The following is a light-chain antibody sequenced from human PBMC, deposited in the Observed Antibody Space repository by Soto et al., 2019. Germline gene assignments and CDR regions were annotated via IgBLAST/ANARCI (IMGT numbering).Light chain of an antibody. CDR3: QQYNSYPLT. CDR2: KAS. Sequence: DIQLTQSPSFLSASVGDRVTITCRASQSISSLLAWYQQKPGRAPTLLIYKASTLESGVPSRFSGSGSGTEFSLTISSLQPDDSATYYCQQYNSYPLTFGQGTRLEIK. V-gene: IGKV1-5*03. CDR1: QSISSL. J-gene: IGKJ5*01.